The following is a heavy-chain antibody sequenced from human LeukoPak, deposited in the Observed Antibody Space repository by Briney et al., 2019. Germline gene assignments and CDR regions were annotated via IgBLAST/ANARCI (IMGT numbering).Heavy chain of an antibody. CDR1: GFTFSSYA. CDR3: AKGGSESWYGGYYFDY. J-gene: IGHJ4*02. V-gene: IGHV3-23*01. D-gene: IGHD6-13*01. CDR2: ISGSGGST. Sequence: AGGSLRLSCAASGFTFSSYAMSWVRQAPGKGLEWVSAISGSGGSTYYADSVKGRFTVSRDNSRNTLFLQMNSLRAEDTAVYYCAKGGSESWYGGYYFDYWGQGTMVTVSS.